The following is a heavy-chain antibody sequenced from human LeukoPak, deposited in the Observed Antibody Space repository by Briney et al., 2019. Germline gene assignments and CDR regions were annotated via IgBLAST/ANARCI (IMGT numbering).Heavy chain of an antibody. D-gene: IGHD3-16*01. CDR2: IKQGGSEK. Sequence: PGGSLRLSCAASGFTFSNYWMTWVRQAPGKGLELVANIKQGGSEKNYVDSVKGRFTISRDNAKNSLYLQMNSLRADDTAVYFRARTGRAWNDYSFYFDYWGQGTLVTVSS. J-gene: IGHJ4*02. V-gene: IGHV3-7*01. CDR1: GFTFSNYW. CDR3: ARTGRAWNDYSFYFDY.